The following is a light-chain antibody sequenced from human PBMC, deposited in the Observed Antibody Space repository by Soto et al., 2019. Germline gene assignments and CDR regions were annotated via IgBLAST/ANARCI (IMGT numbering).Light chain of an antibody. CDR1: QSVGSTY. CDR2: GAS. Sequence: EVVLTQSPGTLSLSPGERATLSCRASQSVGSTYLAWYQKRPGQAPRLLIYGASSRATGIPDRFTGSGSGTDFTLTISRLEPEDFAVYHCQQYGDSPWTFGQGTTVEIK. V-gene: IGKV3-20*01. J-gene: IGKJ1*01. CDR3: QQYGDSPWT.